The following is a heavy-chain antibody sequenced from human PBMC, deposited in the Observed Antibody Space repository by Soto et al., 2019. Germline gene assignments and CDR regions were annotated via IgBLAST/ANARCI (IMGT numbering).Heavy chain of an antibody. CDR1: GFMFSRSW. D-gene: IGHD1-1*01. CDR2: ISPDGRTT. J-gene: IGHJ4*02. CDR3: ASLLGSVTTFDN. Sequence: TGGSLRLSCAASGFMFSRSWMSWVRQAPGEGLKWVASISPDGRTTYYVDSVKGRFTISRDNAGNSVYLQMNSLRVEDTAIFYCASLLGSVTTFDNWGQGTLVTVSS. V-gene: IGHV3-7*01.